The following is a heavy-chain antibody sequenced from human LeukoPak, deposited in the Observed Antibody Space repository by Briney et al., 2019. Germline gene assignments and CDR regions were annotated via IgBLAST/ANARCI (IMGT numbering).Heavy chain of an antibody. CDR2: ISYDGSNK. D-gene: IGHD3-9*01. CDR3: ARLGLTGYFSDLRKYGMDV. CDR1: GFTFSSYA. J-gene: IGHJ6*02. V-gene: IGHV3-30*04. Sequence: GGSLRLSCAASGFTFSSYAMHWVRQAPGKGLGWVAVISYDGSNKYYADSVKGRFTISRDNSKNTLYLQMNSLRAEDTAVYYCARLGLTGYFSDLRKYGMDVWGQATTVTVPS.